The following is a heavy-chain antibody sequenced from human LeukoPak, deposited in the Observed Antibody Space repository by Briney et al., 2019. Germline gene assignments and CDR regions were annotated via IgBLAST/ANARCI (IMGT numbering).Heavy chain of an antibody. CDR1: GFTFSSYA. CDR3: AKVPNYDFWSGYNYYGMDV. Sequence: PGGSLRLSCAASGFTFSSYAMSWVRQAPGKGLEWVSAISGSGGSTYYADSVKGRFTISRDNSKNTLYLQMNSLRAEDTAAYYCAKVPNYDFWSGYNYYGMDVWGQGTTVTVSS. D-gene: IGHD3-3*01. V-gene: IGHV3-23*01. CDR2: ISGSGGST. J-gene: IGHJ6*02.